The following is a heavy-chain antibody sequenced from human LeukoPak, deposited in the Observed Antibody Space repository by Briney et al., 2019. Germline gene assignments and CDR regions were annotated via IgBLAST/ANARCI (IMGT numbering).Heavy chain of an antibody. V-gene: IGHV3-53*01. CDR3: ARETYCRGGSCYKGDAFDI. J-gene: IGHJ3*02. Sequence: GSLRLSCAASGFTVSSNYMSWVRQAPGKGLEWVSVIYSGGSTYYADSVKGRFTISRDNSKNTLYLQMNSLRAEDTAVYYCARETYCRGGSCYKGDAFDIWGQGTMVTVSS. D-gene: IGHD2-15*01. CDR1: GFTVSSNY. CDR2: IYSGGST.